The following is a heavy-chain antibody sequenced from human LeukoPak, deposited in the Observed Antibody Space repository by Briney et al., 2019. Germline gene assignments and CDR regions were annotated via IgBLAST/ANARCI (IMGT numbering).Heavy chain of an antibody. CDR2: IYYSGST. CDR3: ARGRVSSSSWFSTYYYYFYMDV. CDR1: GGSISSYY. V-gene: IGHV4-59*01. D-gene: IGHD6-13*01. J-gene: IGHJ6*03. Sequence: KASETLSLTCTVSGGSISSYYWSWIRQPPGKGLEWIGYIYYSGSTNYNPSLNSRVTISRDTSKNHFSLRLSSVTAADTAVYFCARGRVSSSSWFSTYYYYFYMDVWGKGTTVTVSS.